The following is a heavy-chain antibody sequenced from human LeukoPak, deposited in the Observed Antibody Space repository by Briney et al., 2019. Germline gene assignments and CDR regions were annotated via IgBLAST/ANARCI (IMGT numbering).Heavy chain of an antibody. D-gene: IGHD2-2*01. CDR1: GFSFSDDW. J-gene: IGHJ4*02. V-gene: IGHV3-7*01. Sequence: GGSLRLSCAASGFSFSDDWMCWVRQAPGKGLQWVANINQDGSKKYYADSLRGRFTISRDNAKNSLYLQMSSLRAEDTAVYYCARDHAYRADYWGQGTLVAVSS. CDR3: ARDHAYRADY. CDR2: INQDGSKK.